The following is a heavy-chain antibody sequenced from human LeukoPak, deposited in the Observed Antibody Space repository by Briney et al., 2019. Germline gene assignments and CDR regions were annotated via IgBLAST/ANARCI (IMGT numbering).Heavy chain of an antibody. Sequence: ASVKVSCKVSGYTLTELSMHWVRQAPGKGLEWMGGFDPEDGETIYAQKFQGRVTMTEDKSTDTAYMELSSLRSEDTAVYYCATEVITFGGVIAYFDYWGQGTLVTVSS. CDR2: FDPEDGET. CDR1: GYTLTELS. D-gene: IGHD3-16*02. J-gene: IGHJ4*02. V-gene: IGHV1-24*01. CDR3: ATEVITFGGVIAYFDY.